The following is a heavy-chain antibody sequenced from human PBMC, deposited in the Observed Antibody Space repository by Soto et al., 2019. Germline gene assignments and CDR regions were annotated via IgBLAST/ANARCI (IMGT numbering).Heavy chain of an antibody. D-gene: IGHD2-8*02. Sequence: HEHLVQSGAEVKRPGASLKVSCKASGYSFTGYYIHWVRQAPGQGLEWMGWINPDSGATNYAQNFQGRVTLNSDTSISTASIDLTSLTSDDTAVYYCARGDYGTGGYPFPYFDYWGQGTLVIVSS. CDR2: INPDSGAT. CDR3: ARGDYGTGGYPFPYFDY. J-gene: IGHJ4*02. CDR1: GYSFTGYY. V-gene: IGHV1-2*02.